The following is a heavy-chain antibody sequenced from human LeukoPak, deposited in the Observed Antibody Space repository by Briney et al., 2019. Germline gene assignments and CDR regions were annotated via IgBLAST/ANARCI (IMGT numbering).Heavy chain of an antibody. V-gene: IGHV4-31*03. CDR1: GGSISSGGYY. CDR3: ARGGFWSGYYTNYYYGMDV. Sequence: SETLSLTCTVSGGSISSGGYYWSWIRQHPGKGLEWIGYIYYSGSTYYNPSLKSRVTISVDTSKNQFSLKLSSVTAADTAGYYCARGGFWSGYYTNYYYGMDVWGQGTTVTVSS. J-gene: IGHJ6*02. CDR2: IYYSGST. D-gene: IGHD3-3*01.